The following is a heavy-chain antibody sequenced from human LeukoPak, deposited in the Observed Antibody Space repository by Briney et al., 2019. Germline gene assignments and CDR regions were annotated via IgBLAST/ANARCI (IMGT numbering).Heavy chain of an antibody. J-gene: IGHJ4*02. Sequence: SETLSLTCTVSGGSISSYYWSWIRQPPGKGLEWIGYIYYSGSTNYNPSLKSRVAISVDTSKNQFSLKLSSVTAADTAVYYCAISSHPARYYFDYWGQGTLVTVSS. CDR1: GGSISSYY. D-gene: IGHD6-6*01. V-gene: IGHV4-59*01. CDR3: AISSHPARYYFDY. CDR2: IYYSGST.